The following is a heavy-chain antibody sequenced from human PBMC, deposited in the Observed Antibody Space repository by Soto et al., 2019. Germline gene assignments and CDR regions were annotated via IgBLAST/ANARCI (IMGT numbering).Heavy chain of an antibody. J-gene: IGHJ6*03. D-gene: IGHD6-13*01. V-gene: IGHV3-13*01. Sequence: EVQLVESGGGLVQPGGSLRLSCAASGFTFSSYDMHWVRQATGKGLEWVSAIGTAGDTYYPGSVKGRFTISRENAKNSLYLQMNSLRAGDTAVYYCARGAAAGINYYSMDVWGKGTTVTVSS. CDR3: ARGAAAGINYYSMDV. CDR2: IGTAGDT. CDR1: GFTFSSYD.